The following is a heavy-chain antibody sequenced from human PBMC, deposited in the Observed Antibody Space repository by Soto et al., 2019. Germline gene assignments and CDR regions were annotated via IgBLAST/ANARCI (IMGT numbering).Heavy chain of an antibody. D-gene: IGHD3-3*01. Sequence: QVQLLQSGAEVRRPGASVRVSCKASGYTFANYDVSWVRQAAGQGLEWMGWMSPATGMTKTTYLPQFRERVTMTWDTSVATAYLDVHTLTSDDTAVYYCARGGTAGYDFWSNPRGDWLTSWGQGTLVVVSS. V-gene: IGHV1-8*01. CDR2: MSPATGMTKT. CDR3: ARGGTAGYDFWSNPRGDWLTS. CDR1: GYTFANYD. J-gene: IGHJ5*01.